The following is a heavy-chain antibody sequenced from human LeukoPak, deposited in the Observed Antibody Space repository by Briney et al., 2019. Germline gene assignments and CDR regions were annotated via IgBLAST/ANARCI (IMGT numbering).Heavy chain of an antibody. J-gene: IGHJ4*02. D-gene: IGHD4-17*01. CDR1: GFRFDAFT. Sequence: PGGSLRLSCIASGFRFDAFTIGWVRQAPGKGLEWVSGIDGGAVKIYFADSVKGRFTISRDNSKNTVHLQMNSLRAEDTGVYYCVKESPHWTVTPGDWGQGTLVIVSS. V-gene: IGHV3-23*01. CDR3: VKESPHWTVTPGD. CDR2: IDGGAVKI.